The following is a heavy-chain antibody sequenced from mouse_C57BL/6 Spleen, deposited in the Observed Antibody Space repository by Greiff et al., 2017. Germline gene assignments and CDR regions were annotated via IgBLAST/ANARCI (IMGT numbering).Heavy chain of an antibody. CDR2: IHPNSGST. J-gene: IGHJ3*01. CDR1: GYTFTSYW. D-gene: IGHD1-1*01. CDR3: AADYGGLFGY. V-gene: IGHV1-64*01. Sequence: QVQLQQPGAELVKPGASVKLSCKASGYTFTSYWMHWVKQRPGQGLEWIGMIHPNSGSTNYNEKFKSKATLTVDKSSSTAYMQLSSLTSEASAVYYCAADYGGLFGYWGQGTLVTVSA.